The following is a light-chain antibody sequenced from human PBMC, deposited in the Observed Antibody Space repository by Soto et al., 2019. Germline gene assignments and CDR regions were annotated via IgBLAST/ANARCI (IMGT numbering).Light chain of an antibody. Sequence: AIQLTQSPSSLSASVGDRVTITCRASQGISSALAWYQQKPGKAPKLLIYDASSLESGVPSRFSGSGSGTDFTLTISSLQPEDFATYYCQQFNSYPRVTFGGGTKVEIK. J-gene: IGKJ4*01. CDR2: DAS. CDR1: QGISSA. CDR3: QQFNSYPRVT. V-gene: IGKV1-13*02.